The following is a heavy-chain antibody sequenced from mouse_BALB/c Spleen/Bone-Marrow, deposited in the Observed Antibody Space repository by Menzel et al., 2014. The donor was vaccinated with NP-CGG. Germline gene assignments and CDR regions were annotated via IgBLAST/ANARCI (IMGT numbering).Heavy chain of an antibody. V-gene: IGHV1-15*01. CDR3: TRWDGNYGWFAY. D-gene: IGHD2-1*01. CDR2: IDPETGGT. J-gene: IGHJ3*01. CDR1: GYTFTDYE. Sequence: VQLQQSGAELVRPGASVTLSCKASGYTFTDYEMHWVKQTPVHGLEWIGAIDPETGGTAYNQKFKGKATLTADKSSSTAYMELRSLTSEDSAVYYCTRWDGNYGWFAYWGQGTLVTVFA.